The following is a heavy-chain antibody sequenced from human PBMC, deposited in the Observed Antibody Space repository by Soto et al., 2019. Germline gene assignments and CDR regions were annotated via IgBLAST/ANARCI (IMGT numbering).Heavy chain of an antibody. CDR3: ATELYSGGRCCAFDI. J-gene: IGHJ3*02. CDR2: IIVGSGGT. Sequence: VSCSTCGFNFSTSAVHCVRQPRRQGLEGIGWIIVGSGGTKYAQKSQGRLTNTRDMSTNAAYMELSSLESENTAVYYCATELYSGGRCCAFDIWGQGTPVTVSS. V-gene: IGHV1-58*01. CDR1: GFNFSTSA. D-gene: IGHD2-15*01.